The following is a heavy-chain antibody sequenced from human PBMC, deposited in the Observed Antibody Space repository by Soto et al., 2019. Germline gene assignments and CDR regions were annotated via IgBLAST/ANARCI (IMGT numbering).Heavy chain of an antibody. CDR1: GYTFTSYA. V-gene: IGHV1-3*01. Sequence: ASVKVSCKASGYTFTSYAMHWVRQAPGQRLEWMGWINAGNGNTKYSQKFQGRVTITRDTSVSTEYMELRSARTDDTDVYQCAYSAGFGIAAAGYTWGQGTLVTVSS. D-gene: IGHD6-13*01. CDR2: INAGNGNT. J-gene: IGHJ5*02. CDR3: AYSAGFGIAAAGYT.